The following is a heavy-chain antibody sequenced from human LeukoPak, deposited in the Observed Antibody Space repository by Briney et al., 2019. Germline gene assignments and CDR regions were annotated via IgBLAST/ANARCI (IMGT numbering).Heavy chain of an antibody. V-gene: IGHV3-30*01. CDR1: GFTFSSYA. CDR2: ISYDGSNK. Sequence: GGSLRLSCAASGFTFSSYAMHWVRQAPGKGLEWVAVISYDGSNKYYADSVKGRFTISRDSSKNTLYLQMNSLRAEDTAVYYCARDFSNYLFNHYYMDVWGKGTTVTVSS. CDR3: ARDFSNYLFNHYYMDV. D-gene: IGHD4-11*01. J-gene: IGHJ6*03.